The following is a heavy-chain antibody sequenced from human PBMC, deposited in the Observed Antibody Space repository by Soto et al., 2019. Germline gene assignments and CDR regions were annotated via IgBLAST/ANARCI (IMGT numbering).Heavy chain of an antibody. D-gene: IGHD3-22*01. CDR2: ISSSGSTI. CDR3: ARANHYYDSSGYYKHWYFDL. Sequence: VQLVESGGGLVKPGGSLRLSCAASGFTFSDYYMSWIRQAPGKGLEWVSYISSSGSTIYYADSVKGRFTISRDNAKNSLYLQMNSLRAEDTAVYYCARANHYYDSSGYYKHWYFDLWGRGTLVTVSS. J-gene: IGHJ2*01. V-gene: IGHV3-11*01. CDR1: GFTFSDYY.